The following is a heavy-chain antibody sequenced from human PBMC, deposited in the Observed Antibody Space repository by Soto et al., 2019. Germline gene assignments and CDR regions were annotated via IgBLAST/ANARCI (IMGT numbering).Heavy chain of an antibody. CDR3: ARVATGASRPFDY. CDR2: IYYSGSS. J-gene: IGHJ4*02. CDR1: GGSVSSGDYY. D-gene: IGHD1-1*01. V-gene: IGHV4-30-4*01. Sequence: SETLSLTCTVSGGSVSSGDYYWSWIRRPPGKGLELMGYIYYSGSSLSNPSLKSRVSMSVDTSKNQFSLKLNSVTAADTAVYYGARVATGASRPFDYWGQGTLVTLSS.